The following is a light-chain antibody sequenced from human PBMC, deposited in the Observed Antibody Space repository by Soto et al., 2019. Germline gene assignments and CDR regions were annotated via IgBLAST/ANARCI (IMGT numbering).Light chain of an antibody. V-gene: IGKV3-15*01. J-gene: IGKJ1*01. CDR2: GTS. Sequence: EIVMTQSPATLSVSPGERATLSCRASQSFSTNLAWYQQKPGQSPRLLIYGTSTRATGVPARFSGGGSGTEFTLTINSLQSEDFAVYFCHQYNFWPTFGQGTKVDI. CDR3: HQYNFWPT. CDR1: QSFSTN.